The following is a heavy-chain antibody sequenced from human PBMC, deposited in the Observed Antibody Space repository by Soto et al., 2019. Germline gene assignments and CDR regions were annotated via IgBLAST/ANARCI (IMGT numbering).Heavy chain of an antibody. CDR1: GFTFSDHY. CDR3: TRGEDYYGLPPMDV. D-gene: IGHD3-10*01. V-gene: IGHV3-72*01. Sequence: GGSLRLSCAASGFTFSDHYMDWVRQAPGKGLEWVGRSRNRGNSYTTEYAASVKGRFTRSRDDSTSIAYLQMDSLKTEDTARYYCTRGEDYYGLPPMDVWGQGTTVTVSS. CDR2: SRNRGNSYTT. J-gene: IGHJ6*02.